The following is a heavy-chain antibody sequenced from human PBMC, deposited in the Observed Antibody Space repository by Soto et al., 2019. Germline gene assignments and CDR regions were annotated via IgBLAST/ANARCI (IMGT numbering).Heavy chain of an antibody. CDR3: ARDQGRRPARIRGLGWFDP. V-gene: IGHV3-7*03. CDR2: IKQDGSEE. D-gene: IGHD6-6*01. CDR1: GFTFSGYW. Sequence: EMQLVESGGGLVQPGGSLRLACTASGFTFSGYWMNWVRQAPGKGLEWVARIKQDGSEEHYVDSVKGRFTISRDNANNSVYLQMTSLRAEDTAVYYCARDQGRRPARIRGLGWFDPWGQGVLVTVSS. J-gene: IGHJ5*02.